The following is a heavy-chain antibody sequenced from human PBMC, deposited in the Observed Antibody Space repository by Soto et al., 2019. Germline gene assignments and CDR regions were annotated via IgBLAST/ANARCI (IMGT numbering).Heavy chain of an antibody. CDR3: AADLAIADSDY. D-gene: IGHD3-16*01. V-gene: IGHV1-24*01. Sequence: GPSVKVSCKLSGNTITGLSIRWVRQAPGKGLEWMGAFDPEERETIYSQQFQGRVTMTQDTSTDTAYMQLTSLRHEDTAVYYCAADLAIADSDYWGQGTLVTVS. J-gene: IGHJ4*02. CDR2: FDPEERET. CDR1: GNTITGLS.